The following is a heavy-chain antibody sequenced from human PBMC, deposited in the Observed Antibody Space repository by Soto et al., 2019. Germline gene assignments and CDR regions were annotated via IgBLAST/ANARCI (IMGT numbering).Heavy chain of an antibody. Sequence: VKVSCKASGYTFTSYAMHWVRQAPGQRLEWMGWISAYNGNTNYAQKLQGRVTMTTDTSTSTAYMELRSLRSDDTAVYYCARDITGTTGWFDPWGQGTLVTVSS. CDR3: ARDITGTTGWFDP. J-gene: IGHJ5*02. D-gene: IGHD1-20*01. CDR2: ISAYNGNT. CDR1: GYTFTSYA. V-gene: IGHV1-18*01.